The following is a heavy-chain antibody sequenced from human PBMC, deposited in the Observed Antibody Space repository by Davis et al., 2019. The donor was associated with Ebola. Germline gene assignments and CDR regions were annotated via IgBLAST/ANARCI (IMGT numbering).Heavy chain of an antibody. CDR1: GFTVRNYH. Sequence: GESLKISCAASGFTVRNYHISWVRQAPGKGLEWVSVHYRGGPTHYTDSVKGRFTISRDNSKNTLYLQMNSLRAEDTAVYYCARGSGWYTEYYFDYWGQGTLVSVSS. CDR2: HYRGGPT. D-gene: IGHD6-19*01. J-gene: IGHJ4*02. V-gene: IGHV3-66*02. CDR3: ARGSGWYTEYYFDY.